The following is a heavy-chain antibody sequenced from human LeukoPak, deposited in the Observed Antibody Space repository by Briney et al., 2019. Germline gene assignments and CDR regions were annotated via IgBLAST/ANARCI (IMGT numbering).Heavy chain of an antibody. CDR3: AGDQGGSAHRHAFDI. V-gene: IGHV4-61*08. Sequence: SETLSLTCTVSGGSVDTIDYYWSWIRQRPGKELEWIGYLCHTGSSIYSPSLKSRLTISVDTSKNQFTLNLSSMTAADTAVYYCAGDQGGSAHRHAFDIWGQGTLVTVSS. D-gene: IGHD1-26*01. CDR1: GGSVDTIDYY. J-gene: IGHJ3*02. CDR2: LCHTGSS.